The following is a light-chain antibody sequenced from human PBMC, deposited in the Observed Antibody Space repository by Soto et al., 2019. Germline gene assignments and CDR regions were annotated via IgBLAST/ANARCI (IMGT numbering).Light chain of an antibody. CDR2: DAS. J-gene: IGKJ5*01. Sequence: AIQLTQSPSSLSASVGDRVTTTCRASQGISRALAWYQQKPGKAPKLLIYDASALEGGVPSRFSGSGSGTDFTLAISSLQPEDFATYYCQQFINYPITFGQGTRLEIK. CDR1: QGISRA. CDR3: QQFINYPIT. V-gene: IGKV1D-13*01.